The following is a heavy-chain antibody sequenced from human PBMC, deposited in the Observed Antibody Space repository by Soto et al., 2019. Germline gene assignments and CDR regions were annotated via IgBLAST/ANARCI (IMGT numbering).Heavy chain of an antibody. CDR2: ISYDGSHE. D-gene: IGHD6-6*01. V-gene: IGHV3-30*18. CDR3: AKEMFPRTVLDSSSPWGDA. Sequence: QVQLVESGGGVVQPGRSLRLSCVASGFTLNTYGMRWVRQAPGKGLEWVALISYDGSHEYYADSVKGRFTISRDISKNTLFLQMNSLRPEDTAVYYCAKEMFPRTVLDSSSPWGDAWGQGTLVTVSS. CDR1: GFTLNTYG. J-gene: IGHJ5*02.